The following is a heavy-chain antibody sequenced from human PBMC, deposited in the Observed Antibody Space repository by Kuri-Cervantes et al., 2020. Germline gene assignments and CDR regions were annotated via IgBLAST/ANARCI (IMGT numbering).Heavy chain of an antibody. CDR3: ARGVKVRGVIIYYYYGMDV. CDR1: GFTFSSYG. CDR2: ISSSSSTI. J-gene: IGHJ6*02. Sequence: GGSLRLSCAASGFTFSSYGMNWVRQAPGKGLEWVSYISSSSSTIYYADSVKGRFTISRDNAKNSLYLQMNSLRDEDTAVYYCARGVKVRGVIIYYYYGMDVWGQGTTVTVSS. V-gene: IGHV3-48*02. D-gene: IGHD3-10*01.